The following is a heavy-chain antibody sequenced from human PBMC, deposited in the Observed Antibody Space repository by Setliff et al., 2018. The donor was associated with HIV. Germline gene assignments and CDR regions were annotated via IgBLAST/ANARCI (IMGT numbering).Heavy chain of an antibody. CDR2: INPNSGGT. D-gene: IGHD2-2*01. J-gene: IGHJ6*02. CDR1: GYTFPSDY. CDR3: ARDHCSSSGCYECSYYGMDV. V-gene: IGHV1-2*02. Sequence: GASVKVSCKASGYTFPSDYMHWVRQAPGQGLEWMGWINPNSGGTTYAQKFQGRVTMTRDTSISTAYMEVSRLRSDDTAVYYGARDHCSSSGCYECSYYGMDVWGQGTTVTVSS.